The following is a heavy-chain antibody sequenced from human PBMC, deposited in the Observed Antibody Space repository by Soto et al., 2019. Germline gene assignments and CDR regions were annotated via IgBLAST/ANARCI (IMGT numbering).Heavy chain of an antibody. CDR1: GGSISSGDYY. J-gene: IGHJ5*02. CDR3: ARTADDSYWFDP. V-gene: IGHV4-30-4*01. Sequence: PSETLSLTCTVSGGSISSGDYYWSWIRQAPGKGLEWIGYIYYSGSTYYNPSLRSRVTISVDTSKNQFSLKLSSVTAADTAVYYCARTADDSYWFDPWGQGTLVTVSS. CDR2: IYYSGST. D-gene: IGHD1-1*01.